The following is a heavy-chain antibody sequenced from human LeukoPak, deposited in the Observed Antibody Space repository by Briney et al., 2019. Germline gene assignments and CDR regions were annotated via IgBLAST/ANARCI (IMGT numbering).Heavy chain of an antibody. CDR1: GGSISSYY. D-gene: IGHD6-13*01. CDR3: ARVVSSWSQLDY. V-gene: IGHV4-59*12. CDR2: IYFTGST. Sequence: SETLSLTCTVSGGSISSYYWSWIRQPPGKGLEWIGYIYFTGSTNYNPSLRSRVTMSVDTSNNQFTLKLSSVPAADTAVYYCARVVSSWSQLDYWGQGTLVTVSS. J-gene: IGHJ4*02.